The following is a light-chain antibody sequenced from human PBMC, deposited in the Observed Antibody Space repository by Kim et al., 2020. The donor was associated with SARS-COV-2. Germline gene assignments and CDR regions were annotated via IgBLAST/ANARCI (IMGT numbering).Light chain of an antibody. Sequence: EILLTQSPATLSLSPGEGATLSCRASQSIGTSLAWYQHRPGQPPRLLIYDASTRATGTPDRFSGSGSGPDFTLTISSLEPEDFAVYYCQHRYTWPLTFGGGTKVDLK. J-gene: IGKJ4*01. CDR1: QSIGTS. V-gene: IGKV3-11*01. CDR3: QHRYTWPLT. CDR2: DAS.